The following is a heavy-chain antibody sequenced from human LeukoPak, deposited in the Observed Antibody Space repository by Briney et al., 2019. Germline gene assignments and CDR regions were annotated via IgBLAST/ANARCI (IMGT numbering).Heavy chain of an antibody. CDR1: GGSISSGDYY. Sequence: SETLSLTCTVSGGSISSGDYYWSWIRQPPGKGLEWIGYIYYSGSTYYSPSLKSRVTISVDTSKNQFSLKLSSVTAADTAVYYCARGPLDGDYVVGYWGQGTLVTVSS. CDR3: ARGPLDGDYVVGY. D-gene: IGHD4-17*01. V-gene: IGHV4-30-4*01. J-gene: IGHJ4*02. CDR2: IYYSGST.